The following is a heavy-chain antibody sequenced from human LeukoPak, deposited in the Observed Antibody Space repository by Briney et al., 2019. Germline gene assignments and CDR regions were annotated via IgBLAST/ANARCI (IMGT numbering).Heavy chain of an antibody. J-gene: IGHJ5*02. D-gene: IGHD3-3*01. CDR1: GYTSTGYY. V-gene: IGHV1-2*02. CDR2: INPNSGGT. CDR3: ARDHKSDFWSGSNWFDP. Sequence: ASVKVSCKASGYTSTGYYMHWVRQAPGQGLEWMGWINPNSGGTNYAQKFQGRVTMTRDTSISTAYMELSRLRSDDTAVYYCARDHKSDFWSGSNWFDPWGQGTLVTVSS.